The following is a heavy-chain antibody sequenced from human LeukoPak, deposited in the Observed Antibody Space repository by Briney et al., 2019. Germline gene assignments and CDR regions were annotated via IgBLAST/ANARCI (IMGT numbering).Heavy chain of an antibody. D-gene: IGHD3-16*02. CDR3: ATVEVGGSYRSPAHDY. J-gene: IGHJ4*02. Sequence: ASVKVSCKVSGYTFTDYYMHWVQQAPGKGLEWVGLVDLEDGETIYAEKFQGSVTITADTSTDTAYMELSSLRSEDTAVYYCATVEVGGSYRSPAHDYWGQRTLVTVSS. V-gene: IGHV1-69-2*01. CDR2: VDLEDGET. CDR1: GYTFTDYY.